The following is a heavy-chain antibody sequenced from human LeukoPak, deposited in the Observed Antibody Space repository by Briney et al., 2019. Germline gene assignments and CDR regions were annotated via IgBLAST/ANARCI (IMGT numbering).Heavy chain of an antibody. CDR3: AREFYSRGHYYHRFDY. J-gene: IGHJ4*02. Sequence: SETLSLTCTVSGGSISSYYWSWIRQPAGKGLEWIGRIYSSGSTNFNSSLKSRVSMSVDTSKNQFSLKLSSVTAADTAVYYCAREFYSRGHYYHRFDYWGQGTLVTVSS. V-gene: IGHV4-4*07. CDR2: IYSSGST. D-gene: IGHD3-22*01. CDR1: GGSISSYY.